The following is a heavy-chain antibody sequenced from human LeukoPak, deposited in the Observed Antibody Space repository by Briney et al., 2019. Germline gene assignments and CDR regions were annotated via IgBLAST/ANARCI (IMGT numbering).Heavy chain of an antibody. J-gene: IGHJ6*03. D-gene: IGHD2-2*01. Sequence: GESLKISCNASGYSFTNYWIGWVRQMAAKGLEWMGIIYPGDSNTRYSPSFQGQVAISADKSITTAYLQWSTLKASDTAMFYCARGPYCSSINCYSPYYYYYMDVRGRGTTVTVS. CDR1: GYSFTNYW. V-gene: IGHV5-51*01. CDR2: IYPGDSNT. CDR3: ARGPYCSSINCYSPYYYYYMDV.